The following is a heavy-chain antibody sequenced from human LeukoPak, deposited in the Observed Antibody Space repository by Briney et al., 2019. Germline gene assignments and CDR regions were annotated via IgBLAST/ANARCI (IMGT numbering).Heavy chain of an antibody. CDR1: GFTFSDYY. V-gene: IGHV3-30*02. D-gene: IGHD2-21*02. CDR3: ARDNRDWAFDY. J-gene: IGHJ4*02. Sequence: GGSLRLSCVASGFTFSDYYMSWVRQAPGKGLEWVAFINDKGVDKNYADSVKGRFTISRDNSKNTLVLQMNSLRSEDTAVYFCARDNRDWAFDYWGQGTLVTVSS. CDR2: INDKGVDK.